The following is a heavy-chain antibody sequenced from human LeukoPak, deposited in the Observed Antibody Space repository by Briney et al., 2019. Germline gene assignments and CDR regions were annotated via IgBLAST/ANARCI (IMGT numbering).Heavy chain of an antibody. V-gene: IGHV4-59*01. CDR3: ARDRESYYGGTFDY. CDR2: IYYSGST. Sequence: SETLSLTCTVSGGSISSYYWSWIRQPPGKGLEWIGYIYYSGSTNYNPSLKSRVTISVDTSKNQFSLKLSSVTAADTAVYYCARDRESYYGGTFDYWGQGTLVTVSS. D-gene: IGHD1-26*01. CDR1: GGSISSYY. J-gene: IGHJ4*02.